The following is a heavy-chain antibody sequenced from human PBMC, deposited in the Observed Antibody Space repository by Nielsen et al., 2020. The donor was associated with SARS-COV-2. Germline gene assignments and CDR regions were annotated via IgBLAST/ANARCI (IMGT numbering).Heavy chain of an antibody. D-gene: IGHD4-11*01. CDR3: SRETLDYTSSFVYY. CDR1: GFLVSTNY. J-gene: IGHJ4*02. Sequence: GGSLRLSCAASGFLVSTNYMNWVRQAPGKGLEWVSVFYSGCTTLYADSVKGRFTISRDNSKDTLYLQMDSLRPEDTAIYFCSRETLDYTSSFVYYWGQGTLVTVS. CDR2: FYSGCTT. V-gene: IGHV3-53*05.